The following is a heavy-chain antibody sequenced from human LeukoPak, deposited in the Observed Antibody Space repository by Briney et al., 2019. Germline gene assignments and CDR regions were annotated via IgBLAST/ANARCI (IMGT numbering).Heavy chain of an antibody. J-gene: IGHJ4*02. Sequence: SETLSLTCTVSGGSISGYYWTWIRQPPGKGLEWIGYIYYTGSTNYNPSLKSRVTISVDTSKNQFSLNLSSVTAADTALYYCARFDRGGYNLDYWGQGTLVTVSS. CDR1: GGSISGYY. CDR3: ARFDRGGYNLDY. CDR2: IYYTGST. D-gene: IGHD5-24*01. V-gene: IGHV4-59*01.